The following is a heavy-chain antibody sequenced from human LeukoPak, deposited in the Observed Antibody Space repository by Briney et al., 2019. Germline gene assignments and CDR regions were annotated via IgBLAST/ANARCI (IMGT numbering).Heavy chain of an antibody. J-gene: IGHJ1*01. Sequence: ASVKVSFKASGGTFNSYAISWVRQAPGQGLEWMGGIIPIFGTANYAQKFKGRVTITADESTSTAYMELSSLRSEDTAVYYCAREAVYCSGGSCYSDVFQHWGQGTLVTVSS. CDR1: GGTFNSYA. V-gene: IGHV1-69*13. CDR2: IIPIFGTA. D-gene: IGHD2-15*01. CDR3: AREAVYCSGGSCYSDVFQH.